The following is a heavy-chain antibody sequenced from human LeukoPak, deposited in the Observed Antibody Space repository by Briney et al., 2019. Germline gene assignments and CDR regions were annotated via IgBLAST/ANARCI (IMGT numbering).Heavy chain of an antibody. Sequence: PGGSLRLSCAASGFTFSDHYMDWVRQAPGKGLEWVGRIRNKPNSYTTEYAASVKGRFTISRDDSKNSLYLQMNSLKTEDTAVYYCARAVRYGDYFDFWGQGTLVTVSS. CDR2: IRNKPNSYTT. CDR1: GFTFSDHY. CDR3: ARAVRYGDYFDF. D-gene: IGHD4-17*01. V-gene: IGHV3-72*01. J-gene: IGHJ4*02.